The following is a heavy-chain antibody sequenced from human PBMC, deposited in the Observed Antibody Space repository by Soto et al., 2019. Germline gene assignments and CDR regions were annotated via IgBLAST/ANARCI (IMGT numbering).Heavy chain of an antibody. D-gene: IGHD6-19*01. V-gene: IGHV3-23*01. CDR1: VFTFSSYA. CDR3: AKDATRTSGWYHFDN. Sequence: PWGSLRLSCASSVFTFSSYAMGWVRQAPGKGLEWVSVIDYSGGTTYYADSVKGRFTISRDNSKSTLYLQMNSLRPEDTAVYYCAKDATRTSGWYHFDNWGQGALVTVSS. CDR2: IDYSGGTT. J-gene: IGHJ4*02.